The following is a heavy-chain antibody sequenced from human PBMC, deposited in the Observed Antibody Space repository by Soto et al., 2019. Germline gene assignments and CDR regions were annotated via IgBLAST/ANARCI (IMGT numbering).Heavy chain of an antibody. CDR2: LSTGGDHI. CDR3: AKEMRYCGNPACYGAFDC. D-gene: IGHD2-21*01. Sequence: DVQLLESGGGLVQPGGSLRLSCAVSGFTFNSYAMSWVRQAPGKGLEWVSGLSTGGDHIFYADSVEGRFTISRDSSKNTLYLQMNRLRAEDTAIYYCAKEMRYCGNPACYGAFDCWGQGTLVTVSS. CDR1: GFTFNSYA. V-gene: IGHV3-23*01. J-gene: IGHJ4*02.